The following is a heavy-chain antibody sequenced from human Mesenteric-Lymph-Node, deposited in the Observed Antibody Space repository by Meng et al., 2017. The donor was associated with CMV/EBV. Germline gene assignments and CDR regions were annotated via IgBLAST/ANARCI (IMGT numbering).Heavy chain of an antibody. CDR1: GFTFSGYG. D-gene: IGHD2-2*01. Sequence: GGSLRLSCAASGFTFSGYGMHWVRQAPGKGLDWVAFIRYDGGNQYYADSVKGRFTISRDNSKNKVYLQMNSLRVEDSAVYYCARDPYCSSTSCPDQYYYYGMDVWGQGTTVTVSS. V-gene: IGHV3-30*02. CDR3: ARDPYCSSTSCPDQYYYYGMDV. CDR2: IRYDGGNQ. J-gene: IGHJ6*02.